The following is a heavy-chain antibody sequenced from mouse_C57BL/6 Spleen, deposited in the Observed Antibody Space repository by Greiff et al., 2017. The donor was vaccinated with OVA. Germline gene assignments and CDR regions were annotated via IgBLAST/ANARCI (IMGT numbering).Heavy chain of an antibody. D-gene: IGHD2-4*01. Sequence: EVKLVESGPGMVKPSQSLSLTCTVTGYSITSGYDWHWIRHFPGNKLEWMGYISYSGSTNYNPSLKSRISITHDTSKNHFFLKLNSVTTEDTATYYCARSYDYDPYFDVWGTGTTVTVSS. J-gene: IGHJ1*03. V-gene: IGHV3-1*01. CDR3: ARSYDYDPYFDV. CDR2: ISYSGST. CDR1: GYSITSGYD.